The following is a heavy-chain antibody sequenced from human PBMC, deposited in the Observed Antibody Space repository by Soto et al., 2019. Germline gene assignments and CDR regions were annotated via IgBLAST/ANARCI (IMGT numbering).Heavy chain of an antibody. V-gene: IGHV1-46*01. Sequence: ASVKVSCKASGYSFTAFHMHWVRQAPGLGLEWMGIINPNIGHANIAHRFQGRVALTWDTSTSTVYMELSGLRSDDTAVYYCAGAPYSSSSFFFDYWGQGTPVTVSS. D-gene: IGHD6-6*01. CDR3: AGAPYSSSSFFFDY. CDR2: INPNIGHA. J-gene: IGHJ4*02. CDR1: GYSFTAFH.